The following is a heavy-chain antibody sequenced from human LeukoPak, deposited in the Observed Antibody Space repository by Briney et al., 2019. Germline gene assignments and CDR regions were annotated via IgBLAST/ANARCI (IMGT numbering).Heavy chain of an antibody. CDR1: GYRFTNYW. D-gene: IGHD5-18*01. Sequence: KRGESLKISCKASGYRFTNYWIGWVRQMPGKGLEWMGIIHPGDSGTKYSPSFQDQVTMSFDESTTTAYLQWSSLRASDSAIYYCGRGGTYSYGSSDYWGQGTPVTVSS. CDR3: GRGGTYSYGSSDY. CDR2: IHPGDSGT. V-gene: IGHV5-51*01. J-gene: IGHJ4*02.